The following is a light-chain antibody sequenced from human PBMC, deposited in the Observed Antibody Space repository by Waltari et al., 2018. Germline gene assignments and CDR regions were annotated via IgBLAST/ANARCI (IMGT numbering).Light chain of an antibody. CDR3: QQYVTSPGT. CDR1: QRVSGSY. V-gene: IGKV3-20*01. Sequence: EIVLTQSPGTLSLSPGERATLSCRASQRVSGSYLAWYQQKPGQAPRLLIYGAFSRAIGIPDRFSGSGSGTDFTLTINRLEPGDFAVYYCQQYVTSPGTFGPGTKLDIK. CDR2: GAF. J-gene: IGKJ3*01.